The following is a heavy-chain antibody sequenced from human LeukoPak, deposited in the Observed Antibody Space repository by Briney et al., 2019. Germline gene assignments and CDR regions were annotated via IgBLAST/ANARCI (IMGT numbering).Heavy chain of an antibody. Sequence: TSETLSLTCTVSGGSISGVSYYWSWIRQPAGKGLEWIGHIYTTGSTNYNPSLNNRVTISLDTSENQFSLKLSSVTAADTAVYYCVRGAYFYGSGINWFDPWGQGTLITVSS. CDR2: IYTTGST. D-gene: IGHD3-10*01. V-gene: IGHV4-61*09. J-gene: IGHJ5*02. CDR1: GGSISGVSYY. CDR3: VRGAYFYGSGINWFDP.